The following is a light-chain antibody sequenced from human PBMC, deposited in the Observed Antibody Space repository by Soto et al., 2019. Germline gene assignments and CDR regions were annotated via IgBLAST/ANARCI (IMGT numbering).Light chain of an antibody. CDR1: SSNIGAGYD. Sequence: SVLTQPPSVSGAPGQMVTISCTGSSSNIGAGYDVHWYQQLPGTAPKLLIYGNSNRPSGVPDRFSGSKSGTSASLAITGLQAEDEADYYCQSYDSSLSGSEVFGGGTKLTVL. J-gene: IGLJ2*01. CDR2: GNS. CDR3: QSYDSSLSGSEV. V-gene: IGLV1-40*01.